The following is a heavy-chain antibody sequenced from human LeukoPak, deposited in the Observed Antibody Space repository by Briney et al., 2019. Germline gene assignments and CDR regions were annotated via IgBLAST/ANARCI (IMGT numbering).Heavy chain of an antibody. D-gene: IGHD3-22*01. CDR1: GYSFRSSW. V-gene: IGHV5-51*01. J-gene: IGHJ4*02. CDR2: IYPGDSDT. Sequence: GASLKISCKGSGYSFRSSWIGWVSQMSGKSLGWMGIIYPGDSDTRYSPAFQGQVTISADKSISTAYLQWSSLKASDTAMYYCARDSGDSSGYPFDYWGQGTLVTVSS. CDR3: ARDSGDSSGYPFDY.